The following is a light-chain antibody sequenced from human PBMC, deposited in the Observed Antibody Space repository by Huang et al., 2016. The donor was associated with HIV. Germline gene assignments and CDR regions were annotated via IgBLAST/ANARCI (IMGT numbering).Light chain of an antibody. V-gene: IGKV1-39*01. J-gene: IGKJ1*01. Sequence: DIQMTQSPASLSASVGDRVTITCRATQSISNYVNWYQQKPGKAPSLLIYGESTLQSGHPSRFRGSGSGTDFTLTISSLQPEDFTTYYCQQCYNTPPTFGQGTKVEI. CDR3: QQCYNTPPT. CDR2: GES. CDR1: QSISNY.